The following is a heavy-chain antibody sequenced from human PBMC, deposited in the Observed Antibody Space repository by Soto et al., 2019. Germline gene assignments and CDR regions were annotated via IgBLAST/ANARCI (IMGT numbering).Heavy chain of an antibody. J-gene: IGHJ4*02. V-gene: IGHV4-59*01. CDR3: ARRFCTSPSCYFVY. CDR2: IYYSVST. Sequence: SETLSLTCTVSGGSISSYYWGWIRQPPGKGLEWIGYIYYSVSTNYNPSLKSRVTISVDTSKNQFSLKLSSVTAADTAVYYCARRFCTSPSCYFVYWGQGTLVTVSS. D-gene: IGHD2-2*01. CDR1: GGSISSYY.